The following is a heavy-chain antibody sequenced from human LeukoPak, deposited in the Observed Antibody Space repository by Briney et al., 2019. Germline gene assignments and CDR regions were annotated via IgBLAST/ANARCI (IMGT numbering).Heavy chain of an antibody. CDR1: GYTFTGYY. J-gene: IGHJ5*02. D-gene: IGHD3-22*01. V-gene: IGHV1-2*04. Sequence: GASVKVSCKASGYTFTGYYMHWVRQAPGQGLEWMGWINPNSGGTNYAQKFQGWVTMTRDTSISTAYMELSRLRSDDTAVYYCARGDDSSGYKNWFDPWGQGTLVTVSS. CDR3: ARGDDSSGYKNWFDP. CDR2: INPNSGGT.